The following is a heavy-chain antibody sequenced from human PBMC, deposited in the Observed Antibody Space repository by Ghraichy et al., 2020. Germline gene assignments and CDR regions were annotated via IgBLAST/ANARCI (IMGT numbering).Heavy chain of an antibody. D-gene: IGHD2-15*01. CDR3: AREYCSGGRCFFGTGGSHFDY. CDR2: IKSDGSNT. J-gene: IGHJ4*02. Sequence: GGSLRLSCAPSGFTFSNYWMHWVRQAPGKGLVWVSRIKSDGSNTIYADSVKGRFTISRDNAKNTLYLQMNSLRAEDTAVYYCAREYCSGGRCFFGTGGSHFDYWGQGTLVTVSS. V-gene: IGHV3-74*01. CDR1: GFTFSNYW.